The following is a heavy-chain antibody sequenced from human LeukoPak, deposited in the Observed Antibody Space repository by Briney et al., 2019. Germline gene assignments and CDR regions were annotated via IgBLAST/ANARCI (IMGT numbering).Heavy chain of an antibody. CDR1: GFTFSDYY. CDR2: ISSSGSTI. D-gene: IGHD2-21*02. V-gene: IGHV3-11*01. J-gene: IGHJ4*02. Sequence: GGSLRLSCAASGFTFSDYYMSWIRQAPGKGLEWVSYISSSGSTIYYADSVKGRFTISRDNAKNSLYLQMNSLRAEDTAVYYCARRSRTCGGDCYLFDYWGQGTLVTVSS. CDR3: ARRSRTCGGDCYLFDY.